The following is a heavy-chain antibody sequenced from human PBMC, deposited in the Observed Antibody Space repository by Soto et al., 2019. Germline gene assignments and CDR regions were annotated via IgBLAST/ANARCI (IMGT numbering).Heavy chain of an antibody. D-gene: IGHD6-13*01. CDR2: IYQSGST. V-gene: IGHV4-38-2*02. CDR1: GYSISSGYY. J-gene: IGHJ4*02. CDR3: AREIAAAGRRLFDY. Sequence: PSETLSLTCAVSGYSISSGYYWGWIRQPPGKGLEWIGSIYQSGSTYYNPSLKSRVTISVDTSKNQFSLKLSSVTAADTAVYYCAREIAAAGRRLFDYWGQGTLVTVSS.